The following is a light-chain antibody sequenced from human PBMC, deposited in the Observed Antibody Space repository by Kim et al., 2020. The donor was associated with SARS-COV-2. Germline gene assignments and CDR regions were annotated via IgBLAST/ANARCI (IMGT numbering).Light chain of an antibody. CDR1: SGYSNYK. J-gene: IGLJ3*02. CDR2: VGTGGIVG. Sequence: QPVLTQPPSASASLGASVTLTCTLSSGYSNYKVDWYQQRPGKGPRFVMRVGTGGIVGSKGDGIPDRFSVLGSGLNRYLTIKNIQEEDESDYHCGADHGSGSKVFGVGTQLTVL. V-gene: IGLV9-49*01. CDR3: GADHGSGSKV.